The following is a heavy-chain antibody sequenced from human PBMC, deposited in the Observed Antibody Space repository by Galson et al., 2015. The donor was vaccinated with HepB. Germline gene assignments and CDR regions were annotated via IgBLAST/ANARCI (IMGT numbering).Heavy chain of an antibody. CDR2: INDNSGRT. V-gene: IGHV3-23*01. D-gene: IGHD3-10*01. J-gene: IGHJ6*02. Sequence: SLRLSCAGSGFTFIAYAMTWVRQVPGKGLEWVSSINDNSGRTSYVESVRGRFTISRDNFKKTVYLHMGNLRAADSAVYYRAKSPTYYGSGDYDTPYYKYAMDVWGRGTTVTVSS. CDR3: AKSPTYYGSGDYDTPYYKYAMDV. CDR1: GFTFIAYA.